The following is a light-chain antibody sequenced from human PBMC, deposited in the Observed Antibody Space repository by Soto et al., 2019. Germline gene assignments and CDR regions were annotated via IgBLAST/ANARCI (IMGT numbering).Light chain of an antibody. CDR1: QSISRY. CDR2: GAS. CDR3: HQYGISPPVT. V-gene: IGKV3-20*01. J-gene: IGKJ5*01. Sequence: EVVLAQSPGTLSLSPGERPTLSCRASQSISRYLAWYQQKPGQSPRLLIHGASSRATGIPDRFSGSGSGTDFTPTINRLEPEDFAVYYCHQYGISPPVTCGQGTRLEIK.